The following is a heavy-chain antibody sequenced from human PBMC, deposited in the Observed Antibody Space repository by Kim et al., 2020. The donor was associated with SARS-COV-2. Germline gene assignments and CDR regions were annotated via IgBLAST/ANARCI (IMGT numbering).Heavy chain of an antibody. J-gene: IGHJ4*02. V-gene: IGHV3-48*02. Sequence: YSAGSGKGRFTISRGNAKNSLYLQMNSLRDEDTAVYYCARDPYSSGYFDYWGQGTLVTVSS. D-gene: IGHD6-19*01. CDR3: ARDPYSSGYFDY.